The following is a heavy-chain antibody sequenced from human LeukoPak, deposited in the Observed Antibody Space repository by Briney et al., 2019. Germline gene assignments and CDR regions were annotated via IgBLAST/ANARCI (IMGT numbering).Heavy chain of an antibody. CDR1: GGSFSGYY. D-gene: IGHD6-13*01. J-gene: IGHJ5*02. Sequence: SETLSLTCAVYGGSFSGYYWSWIRQPPGKGLEWIGEINHSGSTNYNPSLKSRVTISVDTSKNQFSLKLSSVTAADTAAYYCARPRAAAPWGQGTLVTVSS. CDR2: INHSGST. CDR3: ARPRAAAP. V-gene: IGHV4-34*01.